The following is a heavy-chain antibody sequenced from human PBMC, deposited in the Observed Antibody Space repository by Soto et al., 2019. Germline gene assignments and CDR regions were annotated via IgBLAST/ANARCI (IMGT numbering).Heavy chain of an antibody. V-gene: IGHV4-30-4*01. J-gene: IGHJ4*02. D-gene: IGHD5-18*01. Sequence: QMHLQESGPGLVKPSETLSLTCTGSGGSVTSAEDYWTWIRQSPGKGLEWIGSISNSGSPGYNPYLKTRPSMSVDSSKNLFTLRLTSLTAAHTSEYLGATESGSTYGYFDHWGQGTQVTVSS. CDR2: ISNSGSP. CDR3: ATESGSTYGYFDH. CDR1: GGSVTSAEDY.